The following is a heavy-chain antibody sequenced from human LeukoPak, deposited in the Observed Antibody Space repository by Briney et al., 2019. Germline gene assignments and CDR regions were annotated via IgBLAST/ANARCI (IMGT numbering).Heavy chain of an antibody. CDR2: ISSSSSYI. CDR1: GFTFSSYW. V-gene: IGHV3-21*01. Sequence: GGSLRLSCAASGFTFSSYWMSWVRQAPGKGLEWVSSISSSSSYIYYADSVEGRFTISRDNAKNSLYLQMNSLRAEDTAVYYCARGAVGATIDYWGQGTLVTVSS. CDR3: ARGAVGATIDY. D-gene: IGHD1-26*01. J-gene: IGHJ4*02.